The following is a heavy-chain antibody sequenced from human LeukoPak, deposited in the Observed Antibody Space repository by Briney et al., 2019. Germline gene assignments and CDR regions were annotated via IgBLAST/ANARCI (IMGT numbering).Heavy chain of an antibody. V-gene: IGHV1-18*01. D-gene: IGHD1-26*01. CDR3: ARVCASYDGLIDY. CDR2: ISPYNGYT. CDR1: GYTFINSA. Sequence: GASVKVSCKASGYTFINSAIGWVRQAPGQGLEWMGWISPYNGYTKYAESLQGRVTMTTDTSTSTAYMELRSLRSDDTAMYYCARVCASYDGLIDYWGQGTRVTVSS. J-gene: IGHJ4*02.